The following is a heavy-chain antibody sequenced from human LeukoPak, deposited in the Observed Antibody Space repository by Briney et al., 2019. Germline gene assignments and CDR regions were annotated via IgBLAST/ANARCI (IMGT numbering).Heavy chain of an antibody. CDR2: ISSNSENR. CDR3: AKDIGFGITMFRAMDV. V-gene: IGHV3-9*01. CDR1: GSTFDDYA. J-gene: IGHJ6*04. Sequence: GGSLRLSCAASGSTFDDYAMHWVRQAPGKGLEWVSGISSNSENRGYAESVKGRFTISRDDAKNSLFLQMNSLKTEDTALYYCAKDIGFGITMFRAMDVWGKGTTVTISS. D-gene: IGHD3-10*01.